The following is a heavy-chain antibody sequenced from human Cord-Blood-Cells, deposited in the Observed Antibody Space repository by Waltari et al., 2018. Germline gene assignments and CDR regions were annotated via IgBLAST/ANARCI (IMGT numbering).Heavy chain of an antibody. D-gene: IGHD1-1*01. CDR3: ARGISWNYFDY. CDR1: GYSISSGYY. V-gene: IGHV4-38-2*01. Sequence: QVQLQESGPGLVKPSETLSLTCAVSGYSISSGYYWGWIRQPPGKGLEWIGSIYHSGSTYYNPSLKSRVTISVDTSKNQFSLKLSSVTAADTAVYYCARGISWNYFDYWGQGTLVTVSS. J-gene: IGHJ4*02. CDR2: IYHSGST.